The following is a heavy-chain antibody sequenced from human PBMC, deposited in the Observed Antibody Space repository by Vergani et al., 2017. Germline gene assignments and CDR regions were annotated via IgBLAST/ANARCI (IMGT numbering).Heavy chain of an antibody. CDR2: ISSSSSYI. D-gene: IGHD2-15*01. J-gene: IGHJ6*02. V-gene: IGHV3-21*01. Sequence: EVQLVESGGGLVKPGGSLRLSCAASGFTFSSYSMNWVRQGPGKGLEWVSSISSSSSYIYYADSVKGRFTISRDNAKNSLYLQMNSLRAEDTAVYYCARDGHPVVVVVAAPGGYYGMDVWGQG. CDR3: ARDGHPVVVVVAAPGGYYGMDV. CDR1: GFTFSSYS.